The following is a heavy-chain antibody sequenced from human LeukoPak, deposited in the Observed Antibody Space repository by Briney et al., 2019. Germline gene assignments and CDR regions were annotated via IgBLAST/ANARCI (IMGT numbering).Heavy chain of an antibody. CDR1: GFTFSSYS. Sequence: GGSLRLSCAASGFTFSSYSMNWVRQAPGKGLEWVSSISSSSGYIFYADSVKGRFTISRDNSKNIVYLQMDSLRVDDTALYYCARGGYQPYYYMDVWGTGTTVTVSS. V-gene: IGHV3-21*01. J-gene: IGHJ6*03. CDR2: ISSSSGYI. CDR3: ARGGYQPYYYMDV. D-gene: IGHD2-2*01.